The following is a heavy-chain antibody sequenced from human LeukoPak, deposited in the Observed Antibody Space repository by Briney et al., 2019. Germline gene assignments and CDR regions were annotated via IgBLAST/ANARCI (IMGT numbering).Heavy chain of an antibody. CDR1: GYTFTRYY. D-gene: IGHD6-13*01. CDR2: INTGGGST. J-gene: IGHJ1*01. Sequence: ASVKVSCKASGYTFTRYYMHWVRQTPGQGLEWMGVINTGGGSTSYAQKFQGRVTMTRDTSTSTVYMELSSLRSEDTAVYYCARGTGIAAAVTSLFQYWGQGTLVTVSS. CDR3: ARGTGIAAAVTSLFQY. V-gene: IGHV1-46*01.